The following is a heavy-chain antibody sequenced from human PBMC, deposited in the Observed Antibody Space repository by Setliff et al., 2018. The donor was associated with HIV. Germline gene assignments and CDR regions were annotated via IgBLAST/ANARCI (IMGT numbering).Heavy chain of an antibody. D-gene: IGHD3-16*01. Sequence: GGSLRLSCVASGFIFSNHTINWVRQAPGKGLEWVSSTTPGGIDALYADSVMGRLTIASDSAKKSVFLQMNSLRAEDTAVYDFARESPWGETWLQSRIDSWGQGTLVTVSS. V-gene: IGHV3-21*01. J-gene: IGHJ4*02. CDR3: ARESPWGETWLQSRIDS. CDR2: TTPGGIDA. CDR1: GFIFSNHT.